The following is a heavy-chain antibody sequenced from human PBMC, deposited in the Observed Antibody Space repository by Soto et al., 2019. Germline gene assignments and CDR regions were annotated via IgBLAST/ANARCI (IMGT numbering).Heavy chain of an antibody. J-gene: IGHJ4*02. CDR3: AMTPGSYSSSSAGY. CDR2: ISSSSSTI. Sequence: EVQLVESGGGLVQPGGSLRLSCAASGFTFSTYSMNWVRQAPGKGLEWVSYISSSSSTIYYADSVKGRFTISRDNAKNSLYLHMNSLRDEDTAVYYCAMTPGSYSSSSAGYWGQGTLVTVSS. V-gene: IGHV3-48*02. D-gene: IGHD6-6*01. CDR1: GFTFSTYS.